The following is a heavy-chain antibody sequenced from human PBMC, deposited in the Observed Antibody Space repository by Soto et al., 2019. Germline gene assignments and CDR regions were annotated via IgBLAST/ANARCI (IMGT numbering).Heavy chain of an antibody. CDR1: GFTFSSYA. CDR3: AKVISYDILTGYHYYYYYMDV. CDR2: ISGSGGST. J-gene: IGHJ6*03. Sequence: EVQLLESGGGLVQPGGSLRLSCAASGFTFSSYAMSWVRQAPGKGLEWVSAISGSGGSTYYADSVKGRFTISRDNSKNTLYLQMNSLRAEDTAVYYCAKVISYDILTGYHYYYYYMDVWGKGTTVTVSS. D-gene: IGHD3-9*01. V-gene: IGHV3-23*01.